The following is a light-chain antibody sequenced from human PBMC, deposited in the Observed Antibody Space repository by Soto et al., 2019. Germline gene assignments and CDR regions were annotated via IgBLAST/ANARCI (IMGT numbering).Light chain of an antibody. V-gene: IGLV2-14*01. CDR1: SGDVGAYDY. CDR3: SSYTSTSTLV. J-gene: IGLJ2*01. CDR2: DVS. Sequence: QSALTQPASVSGSPGQSITISCTGTSGDVGAYDYVSWYQQHPRKAPKLMIYDVSDRPSEVSNRFSGSKSGNTASLTISGLQAEDEADYYCSSYTSTSTLVFGGGTKVTVL.